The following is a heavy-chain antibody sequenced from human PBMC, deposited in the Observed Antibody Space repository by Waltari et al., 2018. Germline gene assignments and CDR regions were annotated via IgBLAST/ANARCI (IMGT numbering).Heavy chain of an antibody. Sequence: QLQLQESSPGLVKPSETLSLTCSVSGVSITSNRHYWGWIRQPPGQGLEWIGTMSYTGATYSSPSLDSRVTVSRDTSKNQLSLKLVSVTAADTAVYYCATYIGASVGTAAFDVWGQGTMVTVSS. J-gene: IGHJ3*01. CDR1: GVSITSNRHY. V-gene: IGHV4-39*01. CDR2: MSYTGAT. D-gene: IGHD5-12*01. CDR3: ATYIGASVGTAAFDV.